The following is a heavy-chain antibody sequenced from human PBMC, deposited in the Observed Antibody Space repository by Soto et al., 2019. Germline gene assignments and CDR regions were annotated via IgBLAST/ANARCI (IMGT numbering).Heavy chain of an antibody. CDR1: GGTFNSYI. CDR2: IIPVLDIA. Sequence: SVKVSCKASGGTFNSYIFSWVRQAPGQGLEWMGRIIPVLDIAYYAQRFQGRVTITADKSTTTAYMELSSLRSEDTAVYYCAKSPTPGSATSSYYGMDVWGQGTTVTVSS. D-gene: IGHD7-27*01. CDR3: AKSPTPGSATSSYYGMDV. J-gene: IGHJ6*02. V-gene: IGHV1-69*02.